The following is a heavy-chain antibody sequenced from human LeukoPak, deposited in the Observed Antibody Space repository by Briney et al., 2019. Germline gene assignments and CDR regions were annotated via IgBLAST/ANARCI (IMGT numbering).Heavy chain of an antibody. J-gene: IGHJ4*02. CDR2: IKEDGSEE. Sequence: GGSLRLSCAASGFIFRDYYMSWTRQAPGKGLEWVANIKEDGSEEYYVDSVKGRFTISRDNARKSLYLQMNSLRVEDTAVYYCARGYSGYEFGYWGQGTLVTVSS. CDR3: ARGYSGYEFGY. V-gene: IGHV3-7*04. D-gene: IGHD5-12*01. CDR1: GFIFRDYY.